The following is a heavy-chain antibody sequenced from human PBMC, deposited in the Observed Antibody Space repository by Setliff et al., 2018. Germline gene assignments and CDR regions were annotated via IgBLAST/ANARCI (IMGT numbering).Heavy chain of an antibody. J-gene: IGHJ4*02. CDR2: IFNNVET. CDR3: ARHTIAMSTIISYFDY. D-gene: IGHD3-10*01. V-gene: IGHV4-59*08. Sequence: PSETLSLTCTVSGGSISGYYWSWIRQPPGKGLEWIAYIFNNVETNYNPSLKSRVTISMDSSQNQFSLRLSSVTAADTAVYYCARHTIAMSTIISYFDYWGQGTLVTVSS. CDR1: GGSISGYY.